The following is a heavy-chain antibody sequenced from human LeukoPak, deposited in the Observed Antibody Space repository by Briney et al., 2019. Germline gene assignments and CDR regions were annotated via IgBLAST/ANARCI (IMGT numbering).Heavy chain of an antibody. D-gene: IGHD2-2*01. CDR2: INSDGSGT. Sequence: PGGSLRLSCAASGFTFSTYWMHWVRQAPGKGLVWVSRINSDGSGTTYADSVKGRFSISRDSAKNTLYLQMSSLRSEDTAVYYCTREQEDCTGTTCYRAFDVWGQGTMVTVS. CDR1: GFTFSTYW. J-gene: IGHJ3*01. V-gene: IGHV3-74*01. CDR3: TREQEDCTGTTCYRAFDV.